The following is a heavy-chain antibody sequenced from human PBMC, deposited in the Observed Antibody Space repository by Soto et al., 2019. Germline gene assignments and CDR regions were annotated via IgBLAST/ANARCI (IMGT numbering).Heavy chain of an antibody. D-gene: IGHD6-19*01. Sequence: GASVKVSCKVSGYTLPELSMHWVRQAPGKGLEWMGGFDPEDGETIYAQKFQGRVTMTEDTSTDTAYMELSSLRSDDTAVYYCATLTAVAGTSHWFDPWGQGTLVTVSS. CDR1: GYTLPELS. CDR2: FDPEDGET. J-gene: IGHJ5*02. V-gene: IGHV1-24*01. CDR3: ATLTAVAGTSHWFDP.